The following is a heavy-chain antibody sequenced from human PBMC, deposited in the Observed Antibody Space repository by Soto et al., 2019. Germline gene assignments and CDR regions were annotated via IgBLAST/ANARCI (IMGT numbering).Heavy chain of an antibody. CDR3: ARDGSGILYYYYGMDV. D-gene: IGHD3-10*01. V-gene: IGHV1-3*01. CDR1: GYTFTSYA. Sequence: ASVKVSCKASGYTFTSYAMHWVRQAPGQRLEWMGWINAGNGNTKYSQKFQGRVTITRDTSASTAYMELSSLRSEDTAVYYCARDGSGILYYYYGMDVWGQGTTVTVSS. CDR2: INAGNGNT. J-gene: IGHJ6*02.